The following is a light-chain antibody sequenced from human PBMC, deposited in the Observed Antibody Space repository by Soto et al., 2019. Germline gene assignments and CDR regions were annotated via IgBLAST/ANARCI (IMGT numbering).Light chain of an antibody. CDR1: QSVSSSY. V-gene: IGKV3-20*01. CDR2: GAS. Sequence: EIVLTQSPGTLSLSPGERATLSCRASQSVSSSYFAWYQQKPGQAPRLLIYGASSRATGIPDRFSGSGSGTDFTLIISRLEPEDFAVYYCRQYGSSPYTFGQGTKLEIK. CDR3: RQYGSSPYT. J-gene: IGKJ2*01.